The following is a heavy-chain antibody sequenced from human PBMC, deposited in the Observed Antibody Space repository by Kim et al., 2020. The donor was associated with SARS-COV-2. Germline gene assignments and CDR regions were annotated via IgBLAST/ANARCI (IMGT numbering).Heavy chain of an antibody. CDR2: ISYDGDDK. CDR1: GFTFSTYG. D-gene: IGHD4-17*01. J-gene: IGHJ4*02. V-gene: IGHV3-30*18. CDR3: AKGRWYGDYASDY. Sequence: GGSLRLSCATSGFTFSTYGIHWVRQAPGKGLEWVAVISYDGDDKYYVDSVKGRFTISRDNSKNTLYLQMNSLRADDTAVYYCAKGRWYGDYASDYWGQGTLVTVSS.